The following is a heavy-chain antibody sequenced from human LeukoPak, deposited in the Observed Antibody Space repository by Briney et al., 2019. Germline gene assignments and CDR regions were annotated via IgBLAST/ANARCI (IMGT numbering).Heavy chain of an antibody. J-gene: IGHJ4*02. CDR3: ARGGSISWASY. Sequence: GGSLRLSCAASGFTFSSYSMNWVRQAPGKGLEWVSSISSSSRYVYYADSVKGRFTISRDNAKNSLYLQMNSLRAEDTAVYYCARGGSISWASYWGQGTLVTVSS. V-gene: IGHV3-21*01. CDR1: GFTFSSYS. D-gene: IGHD6-13*01. CDR2: ISSSSRYV.